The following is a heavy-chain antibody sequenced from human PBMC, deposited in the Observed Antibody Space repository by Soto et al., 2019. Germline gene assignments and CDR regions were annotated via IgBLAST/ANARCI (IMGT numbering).Heavy chain of an antibody. V-gene: IGHV4-34*01. CDR2: INHSGST. CDR1: GGSFSGYY. Sequence: PSETLSLTCAVYGGSFSGYYWSWIRQPPGKGLEWIGEINHSGSTNYNPSLKSRVTISVDTSKNQFSLKLSSVTAADTAVYYCARAKYYYGSGSYYGPHYYYYYYMDVWGKGTTVTVSS. D-gene: IGHD3-10*01. J-gene: IGHJ6*03. CDR3: ARAKYYYGSGSYYGPHYYYYYYMDV.